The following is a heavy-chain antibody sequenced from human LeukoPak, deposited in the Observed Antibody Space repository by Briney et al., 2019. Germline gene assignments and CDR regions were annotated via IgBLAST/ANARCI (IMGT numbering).Heavy chain of an antibody. Sequence: GGSLRLSCAVSGFTVSSKYMSWVRQAPGKGLEWVSVIYSGGSTYYADSVKGRFTISRDNSKNTLYLQMNSLRAEDTAVYYCAKDVGYSHGYSFDYWGQGTQVTVSS. CDR3: AKDVGYSHGYSFDY. J-gene: IGHJ4*02. D-gene: IGHD5-18*01. V-gene: IGHV3-66*01. CDR2: IYSGGST. CDR1: GFTVSSKY.